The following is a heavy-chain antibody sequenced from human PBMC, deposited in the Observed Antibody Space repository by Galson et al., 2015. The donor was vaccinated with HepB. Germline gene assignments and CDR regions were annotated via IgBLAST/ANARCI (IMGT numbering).Heavy chain of an antibody. Sequence: SLRLSCAASGFTFSSYGMHWVRQAPGKGLEWVAVISYDGSNKYYADSVKGRFTISRDNSKNTLYLQMNSLRAEDTAVYYCAKDIEAGTEWGTYDAFDIWGQGTMVTVSS. CDR3: AKDIEAGTEWGTYDAFDI. CDR2: ISYDGSNK. V-gene: IGHV3-30*18. D-gene: IGHD1-7*01. J-gene: IGHJ3*02. CDR1: GFTFSSYG.